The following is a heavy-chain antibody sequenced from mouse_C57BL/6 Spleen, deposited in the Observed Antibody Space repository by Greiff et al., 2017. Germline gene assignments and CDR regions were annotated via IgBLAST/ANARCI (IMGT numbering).Heavy chain of an antibody. Sequence: VQRVESGPGLVAPSQSLSITCTVSGFSLTSYAISWVRQPPGKGLEWLGVIWTGGGTNYNSALKSRLSISKDNSKSQVFLKMNSLQTDDTARYYCARNRYYGSRWYFDVWGTGTTVTVSS. J-gene: IGHJ1*03. V-gene: IGHV2-9-1*01. CDR2: IWTGGGT. D-gene: IGHD1-1*01. CDR1: GFSLTSYA. CDR3: ARNRYYGSRWYFDV.